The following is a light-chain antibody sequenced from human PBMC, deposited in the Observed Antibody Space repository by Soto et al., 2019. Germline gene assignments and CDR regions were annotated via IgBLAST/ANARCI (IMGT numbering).Light chain of an antibody. Sequence: QSVLTQPPSASGSPGQSVTISRTGTSSDVGGYNYVSWYQQHPGRAPKLMIYDVSKRPSGVPDRFSGSKSGNTASLTVSGLQVEDEADYYCSSYAGTHIVFGTGTKVTVL. CDR1: SSDVGGYNY. V-gene: IGLV2-8*01. CDR2: DVS. CDR3: SSYAGTHIV. J-gene: IGLJ1*01.